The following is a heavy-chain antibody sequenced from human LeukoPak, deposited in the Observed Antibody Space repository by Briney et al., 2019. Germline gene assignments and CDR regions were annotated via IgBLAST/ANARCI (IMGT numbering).Heavy chain of an antibody. Sequence: ASVKVSCKASGYTFTSYGISWVRQAPGQGLEWMGWISAYNGNTNYAQKLQGRVTMTTDTSTSTAYVELRSLRSDDTAVYYCARGQGVVVPAAGYYFDYWGQGTLVTVSS. CDR2: ISAYNGNT. V-gene: IGHV1-18*01. D-gene: IGHD2-2*01. CDR1: GYTFTSYG. J-gene: IGHJ4*02. CDR3: ARGQGVVVPAAGYYFDY.